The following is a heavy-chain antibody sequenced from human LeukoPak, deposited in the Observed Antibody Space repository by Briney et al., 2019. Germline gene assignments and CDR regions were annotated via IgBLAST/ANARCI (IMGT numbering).Heavy chain of an antibody. V-gene: IGHV4-34*01. D-gene: IGHD6-19*01. CDR1: GGSFSGYY. CDR2: INHSGST. J-gene: IGHJ6*03. Sequence: SETLSLTCAVYGGSFSGYYWTWIRQPPGKGLEWIGEINHSGSTNYNPSLKSRVTISVDTSKNQFSLKLSSVTAADTAVYYCARVVIAVAGFYYYYYMDVWGKGTTVTVSS. CDR3: ARVVIAVAGFYYYYYMDV.